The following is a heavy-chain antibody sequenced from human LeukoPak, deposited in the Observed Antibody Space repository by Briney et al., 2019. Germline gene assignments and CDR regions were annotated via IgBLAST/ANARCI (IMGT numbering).Heavy chain of an antibody. D-gene: IGHD3-22*01. V-gene: IGHV3-30*02. J-gene: IGHJ6*04. CDR1: GFTFSSYG. CDR3: AKAGERNYYDSSGPDV. Sequence: PGGSLRLSCAASGFTFSSYGMHWVRQAPGKGLEWVAFIRYDGSNKYYADSVKGRFTISRDNSKNTLYLQMNSLRAEDTAVYYCAKAGERNYYDSSGPDVWGKGTTVTISS. CDR2: IRYDGSNK.